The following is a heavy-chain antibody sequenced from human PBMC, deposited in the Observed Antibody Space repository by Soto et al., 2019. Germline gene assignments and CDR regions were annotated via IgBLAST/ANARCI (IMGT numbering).Heavy chain of an antibody. J-gene: IGHJ5*02. CDR2: IAYDGTTK. CDR1: GFTFSSHA. D-gene: IGHD2-15*01. Sequence: SLRLSCAGSGFTFSSHAMNWVSQAPGKGLEWVAIIAYDGTTKYYADSVKGRFTISRDNSKNTVYLQLNGLRGEDSAVYYCARAQSSTVVTSSHFDPWGQGTLVTVSS. CDR3: ARAQSSTVVTSSHFDP. V-gene: IGHV3-30-3*01.